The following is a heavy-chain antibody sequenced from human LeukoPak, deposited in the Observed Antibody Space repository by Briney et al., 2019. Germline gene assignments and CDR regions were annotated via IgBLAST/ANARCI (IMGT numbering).Heavy chain of an antibody. CDR2: FDPEDGET. J-gene: IGHJ4*02. CDR1: GYTLTELS. CDR3: ANSASGSYKGPFDY. V-gene: IGHV1-24*01. Sequence: ASVKVSRKVSGYTLTELSMHWVRQAPGKGLEWMGGFDPEDGETIYAQKFQGRVTMTEDTSTDTAYMELSSLRSEDTAVYYCANSASGSYKGPFDYWGQGTLVTVSS. D-gene: IGHD1-26*01.